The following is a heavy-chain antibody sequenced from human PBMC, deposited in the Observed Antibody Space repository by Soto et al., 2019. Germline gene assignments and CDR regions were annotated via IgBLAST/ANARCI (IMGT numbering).Heavy chain of an antibody. J-gene: IGHJ4*02. CDR1: GYTLTELS. D-gene: IGHD6-13*01. Sequence: ASVKVSCKVSGYTLTELSMHWVRQAPGKGLEWMGGFDPEDGETIYARKFQGRVTMTEDTSTDTAYMELSSLRSEDTAVYYCATGLTGIAAAYYFDYWGQGTLVTVSS. V-gene: IGHV1-24*01. CDR3: ATGLTGIAAAYYFDY. CDR2: FDPEDGET.